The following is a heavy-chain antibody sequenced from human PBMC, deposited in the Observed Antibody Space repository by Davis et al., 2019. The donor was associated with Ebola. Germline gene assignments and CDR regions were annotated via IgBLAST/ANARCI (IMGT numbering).Heavy chain of an antibody. D-gene: IGHD6-13*01. V-gene: IGHV5-51*01. CDR3: ARAEAGLAASTFDF. CDR2: IYAGDSDT. CDR1: GYSFTTYW. Sequence: GGSLRLSCKGSGYSFTTYWIGWVRQLPGKGLEWMGIIYAGDSDTRYSPSFEGQVTISVDRYISTAYLQWRSLKPSDTAMYYCARAEAGLAASTFDFWGQGTLVTVSS. J-gene: IGHJ4*02.